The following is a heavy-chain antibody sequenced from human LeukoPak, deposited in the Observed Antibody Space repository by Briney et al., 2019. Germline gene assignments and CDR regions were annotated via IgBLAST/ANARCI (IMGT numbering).Heavy chain of an antibody. V-gene: IGHV4-31*03. Sequence: SQTLSLTCTVSGGSISSGGYYWSWIRQHPGKGLEWIGYIYYSGSTYYNPSLKSRVTISVDTSKNQFSLKLSSVTAADTAVCYCARLVGDCSSTSCYKPHRDYYYYYYMDVWGKGATVTVSS. CDR2: IYYSGST. CDR1: GGSISSGGYY. CDR3: ARLVGDCSSTSCYKPHRDYYYYYYMDV. J-gene: IGHJ6*03. D-gene: IGHD2-2*02.